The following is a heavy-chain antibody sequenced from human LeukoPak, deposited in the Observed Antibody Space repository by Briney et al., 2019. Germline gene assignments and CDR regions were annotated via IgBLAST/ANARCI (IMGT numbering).Heavy chain of an antibody. CDR2: IFYSGQT. CDR3: ARDREQQLVRFYNAFDI. D-gene: IGHD6-13*01. CDR1: GGSINNNIHY. J-gene: IGHJ3*02. Sequence: SETLSLTCTVSGGSINNNIHYWGWIRQPPGTGLEWIVTIFYSGQTYYNPSLKSRVTISVDTSKNQFSLKLRSVTAADTAVYYCARDREQQLVRFYNAFDIWGQGTVVTVSS. V-gene: IGHV4-39*07.